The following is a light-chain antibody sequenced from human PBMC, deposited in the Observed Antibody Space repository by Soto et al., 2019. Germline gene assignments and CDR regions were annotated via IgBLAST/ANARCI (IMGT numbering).Light chain of an antibody. CDR3: SSYAGSFYV. CDR1: SSDVGGYNY. Sequence: QSVLTQPPSASGSPGQSVTISCTGTSSDVGGYNYVSWYQQHPGKAPKLMIYEVSKRPSGVPDRFSGSKSGNTASLTVSGLQAEDEGDYYCSSYAGSFYVFGTGTKSPS. V-gene: IGLV2-8*01. CDR2: EVS. J-gene: IGLJ1*01.